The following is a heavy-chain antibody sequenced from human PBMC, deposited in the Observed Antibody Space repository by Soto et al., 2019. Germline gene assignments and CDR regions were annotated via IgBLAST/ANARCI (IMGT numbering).Heavy chain of an antibody. CDR1: GFTFSSYS. J-gene: IGHJ6*04. Sequence: EVQLVESGGGLVKPGGSLRLSCAASGFTFSSYSMNWVRQAPGKGLEWVSSISSSSSYIYYADSVKGRFTISRDNAKNSLYLQMNSLRAEDTAVYYCARDGRTTGGLDVWGKGTTVTVSS. CDR2: ISSSSSYI. D-gene: IGHD4-17*01. V-gene: IGHV3-21*01. CDR3: ARDGRTTGGLDV.